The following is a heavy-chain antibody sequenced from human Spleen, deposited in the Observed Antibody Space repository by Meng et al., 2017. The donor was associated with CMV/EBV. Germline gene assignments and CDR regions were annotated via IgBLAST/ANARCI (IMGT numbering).Heavy chain of an antibody. D-gene: IGHD3-10*01. Sequence: GESLKISCAASGLTVSENYMSWVRQAPGKGLEWVSVIYIGGSTYYADSVKGRFTTSRDNSKNTLYLQMNSLRPEDTAMYYCARDESGVHGNYFDYWGQGTLVTVSS. CDR1: GLTVSENY. CDR3: ARDESGVHGNYFDY. CDR2: IYIGGST. J-gene: IGHJ4*02. V-gene: IGHV3-66*02.